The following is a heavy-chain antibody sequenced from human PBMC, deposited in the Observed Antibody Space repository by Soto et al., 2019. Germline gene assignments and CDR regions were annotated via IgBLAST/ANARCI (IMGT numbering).Heavy chain of an antibody. CDR3: AKGLYSSGWYGSCWFDP. D-gene: IGHD6-19*01. J-gene: IGHJ5*02. V-gene: IGHV3-23*01. CDR2: ISGSGGST. CDR1: GFTFSSYA. Sequence: EVQLLESGGGLVQPGGSLRLSCAASGFTFSSYAMSWVRQAPGKGLEWVSAISGSGGSTYYADSVKGRFTISRDNSKNTLYLQMNSLRAEDTAVYYCAKGLYSSGWYGSCWFDPWAQGTLVTVSS.